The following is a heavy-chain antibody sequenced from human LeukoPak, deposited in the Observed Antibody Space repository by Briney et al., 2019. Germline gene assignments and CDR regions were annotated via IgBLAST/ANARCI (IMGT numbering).Heavy chain of an antibody. CDR3: AREYILRSSSWYRGHAFDI. Sequence: GGSLRLSCAASGFTFSSYWMSWVRQAPGKGLEWVANIKQDGSEKYYVDSVKGRFTISRDNAKNSLYLQMNSLRAEDTAVYYCAREYILRSSSWYRGHAFDIWGQGTMVTVSS. V-gene: IGHV3-7*01. J-gene: IGHJ3*02. CDR2: IKQDGSEK. CDR1: GFTFSSYW. D-gene: IGHD6-13*01.